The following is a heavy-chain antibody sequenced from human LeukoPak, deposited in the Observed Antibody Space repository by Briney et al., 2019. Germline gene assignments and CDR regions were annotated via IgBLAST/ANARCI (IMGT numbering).Heavy chain of an antibody. V-gene: IGHV3-7*01. CDR1: GFTFSDYL. J-gene: IGHJ4*02. CDR3: AKDAAVGSSGYYYVPPLYYFHY. CDR2: IKDDGSET. Sequence: VGSLRLSCAASGFTFSDYLMTWVRPAPGKGLQWVANIKDDGSETYYVDSVKGRFTISRDNAKNSLYLQMNSLRAEDTAVYYCAKDAAVGSSGYYYVPPLYYFHYWGQRTLVTVSS. D-gene: IGHD3-22*01.